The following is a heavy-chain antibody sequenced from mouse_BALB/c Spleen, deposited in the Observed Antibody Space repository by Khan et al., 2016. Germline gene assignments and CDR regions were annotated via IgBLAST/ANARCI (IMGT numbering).Heavy chain of an antibody. Sequence: EVELVESGGGLVKPGGSLKLSCAASGFAFSSYDMSWVRQTPEKRLEWVATISSGGSYTYYPDSVKGRFTISRDNARNTLYLQMSSLRSEDTALYYSARRDYGSSYKGFAYWGQGTLVTVSA. CDR2: ISSGGSYT. D-gene: IGHD1-1*01. J-gene: IGHJ3*01. V-gene: IGHV5-9*02. CDR3: ARRDYGSSYKGFAY. CDR1: GFAFSSYD.